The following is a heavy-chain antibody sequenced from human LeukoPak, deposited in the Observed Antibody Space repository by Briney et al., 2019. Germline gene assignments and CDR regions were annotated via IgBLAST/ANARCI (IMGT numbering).Heavy chain of an antibody. CDR1: GYSFTSYW. CDR3: ARQGGCSSTSCYFNWFDP. D-gene: IGHD2-2*01. CDR2: IYPGDSDT. V-gene: IGHV5-51*01. J-gene: IGHJ5*02. Sequence: RGDSLKISCKGSGYSFTSYWIGWVRQMPGKGLEWMGIIYPGDSDTRYSPSFQGQVTISADKSISTAYLQWSSLKASDTALYYCARQGGCSSTSCYFNWFDPWGQGTLVTISS.